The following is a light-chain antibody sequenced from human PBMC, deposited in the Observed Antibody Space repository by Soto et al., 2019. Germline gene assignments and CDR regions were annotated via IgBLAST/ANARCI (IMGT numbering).Light chain of an antibody. J-gene: IGLJ3*02. CDR1: SSNIGSYY. CDR3: AAWDDSLSGPGV. CDR2: TNN. Sequence: QSVLTQPPSASGTPGQRVTISCSGSSSNIGSYYVYWYQQLPGTAPKLLIYTNNQWPSGVPGRFSGSKSGTSASLAISGLRSEDEADYYCAAWDDSLSGPGVFGGGTKVTVL. V-gene: IGLV1-47*01.